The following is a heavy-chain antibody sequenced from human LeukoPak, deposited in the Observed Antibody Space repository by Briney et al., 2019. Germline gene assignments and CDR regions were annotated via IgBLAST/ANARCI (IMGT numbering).Heavy chain of an antibody. CDR3: ARQDCSSTSCFPYMDV. J-gene: IGHJ6*03. V-gene: IGHV4-4*09. D-gene: IGHD2-2*01. CDR2: IYTSGST. Sequence: SETLSLTCTVSGGSISSYYWSWIRQPPGKGLEWIRYIYTSGSTNYNPSLKSRVTISVDTSKNQFSLKPNSVTAADTAVYYCARQDCSSTSCFPYMDVWGKGTTVTVSS. CDR1: GGSISSYY.